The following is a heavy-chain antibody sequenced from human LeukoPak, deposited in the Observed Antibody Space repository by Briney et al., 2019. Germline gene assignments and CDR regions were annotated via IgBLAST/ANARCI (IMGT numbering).Heavy chain of an antibody. J-gene: IGHJ4*02. V-gene: IGHV1-69*13. D-gene: IGHD2-2*01. CDR3: VRGSGYCSSTSCYDFDY. Sequence: SVKVSCKASGGTFSSYAISWVRQAPGQGLEWMGGIIPIFGTANYAQKFQGRVTITADESTSTAYMELSSLRSEDTAVYYCVRGSGYCSSTSCYDFDYWGQGTLVTVSS. CDR2: IIPIFGTA. CDR1: GGTFSSYA.